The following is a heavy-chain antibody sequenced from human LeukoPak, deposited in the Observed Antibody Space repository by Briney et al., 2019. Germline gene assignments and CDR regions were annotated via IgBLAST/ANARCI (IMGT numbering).Heavy chain of an antibody. J-gene: IGHJ4*02. CDR1: GFTFNSYA. CDR2: IDGSGGST. D-gene: IGHD5-12*01. Sequence: GALRLSRAASGFTFNSYAMSWFRQAPGRGLEWVSAIDGSGGSTYYADSVKGRFTISRDNSKNTLYLQMNSLRAEDTAIYYCAKDRRLPWDYFDSWGQGTLVTVSS. V-gene: IGHV3-23*01. CDR3: AKDRRLPWDYFDS.